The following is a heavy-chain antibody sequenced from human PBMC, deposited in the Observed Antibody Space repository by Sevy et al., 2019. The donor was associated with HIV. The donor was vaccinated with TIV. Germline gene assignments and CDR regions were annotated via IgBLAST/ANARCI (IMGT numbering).Heavy chain of an antibody. CDR1: GFTFSSSW. V-gene: IGHV3-7*03. D-gene: IGHD1-26*01. CDR3: TRDGVVISGNDYLGWFHP. Sequence: GGSLRLSCVGSGFTFSSSWMTWVRQAPGTGLEWVANIKQDGSEKYYLDSVKGRFTISRDNAKNSTYLQMRSLRAEDTAVYYCTRDGVVISGNDYLGWFHPWGQGTLVTVSS. J-gene: IGHJ5*02. CDR2: IKQDGSEK.